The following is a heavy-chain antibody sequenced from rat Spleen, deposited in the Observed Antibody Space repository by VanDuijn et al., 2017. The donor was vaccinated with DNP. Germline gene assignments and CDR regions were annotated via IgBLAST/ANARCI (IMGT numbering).Heavy chain of an antibody. V-gene: IGHV5-20*01. CDR1: GFTFSYYG. CDR3: TTDFERGY. D-gene: IGHD1-11*01. J-gene: IGHJ2*01. Sequence: EVQLVGSGGGLVQSGRSLKLSCAASGFTFSYYGMAWVRQAPKKGLAWVASINSNGGSTSYRASVKGRFTISRDNAKSILYLQMDSLRSEDTATYYCTTDFERGYWGQGVMVTVSS. CDR2: INSNGGST.